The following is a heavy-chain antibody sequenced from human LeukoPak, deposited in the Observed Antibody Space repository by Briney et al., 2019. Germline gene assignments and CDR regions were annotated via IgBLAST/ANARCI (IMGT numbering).Heavy chain of an antibody. CDR2: IYYSVST. CDR3: ARNDGDI. J-gene: IGHJ3*02. CDR1: GSSISSYY. Sequence: PSETLSLTCTVSGSSISSYYWSWIRQPPGKVLEWIGYIYYSVSTNYNPSLKSRITIAVDRPKNQFSRKLSSVPAADTAVYYCARNDGDIWGQGTMVTVSS. V-gene: IGHV4-59*08. D-gene: IGHD3-16*01.